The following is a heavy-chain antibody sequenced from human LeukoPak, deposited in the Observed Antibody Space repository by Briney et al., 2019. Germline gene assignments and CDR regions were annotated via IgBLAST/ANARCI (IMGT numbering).Heavy chain of an antibody. D-gene: IGHD2-21*02. CDR2: IYYTGST. V-gene: IGHV4-39*07. J-gene: IGHJ5*02. CDR3: ARDAEHCSGSDCPRWFDP. Sequence: PSETLSLTCTVSGDSISSSPYYWGWIRQPPGKGLEWIGSIYYTGSTYYNPSLKSRVTISVDTSKNQFSLNLRSVTAADTAVYYCARDAEHCSGSDCPRWFDPWGQGTLVTVSS. CDR1: GDSISSSPYY.